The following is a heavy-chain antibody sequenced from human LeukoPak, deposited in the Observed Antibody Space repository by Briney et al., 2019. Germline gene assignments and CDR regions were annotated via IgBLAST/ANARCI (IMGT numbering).Heavy chain of an antibody. J-gene: IGHJ4*02. Sequence: PSETLSLTCTVSGASISSYYWSWIRQPPGKGLEWIGYIYYSGSTNYNPSLKSRVTISVDTSKNQFSLKLSSVTAADTAVYYCAVQQLVQGPAYSYWGQGTLVTVSS. D-gene: IGHD6-13*01. V-gene: IGHV4-59*08. CDR2: IYYSGST. CDR1: GASISSYY. CDR3: AVQQLVQGPAYSY.